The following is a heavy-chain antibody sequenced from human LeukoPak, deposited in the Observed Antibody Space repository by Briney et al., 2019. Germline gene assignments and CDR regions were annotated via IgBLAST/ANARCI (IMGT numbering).Heavy chain of an antibody. V-gene: IGHV4-39*01. Sequence: SETLSLTCTVSGGSISSSSYYWGWIRQPPGKGLEWIGSIYYSGSTYYNPSPKSRVTISVDTSKNQFSLKLSSVTAADTAVYYCARHVAYCGGDCYTYYFDYWGQGTLVTVSS. CDR2: IYYSGST. D-gene: IGHD2-21*02. CDR1: GGSISSSSYY. J-gene: IGHJ4*02. CDR3: ARHVAYCGGDCYTYYFDY.